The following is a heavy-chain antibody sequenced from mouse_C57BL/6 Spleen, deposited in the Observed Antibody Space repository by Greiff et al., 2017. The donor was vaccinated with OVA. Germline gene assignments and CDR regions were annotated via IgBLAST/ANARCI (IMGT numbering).Heavy chain of an antibody. CDR2: IDPSDSYT. V-gene: IGHV1-69*01. CDR1: GYTFTSYW. CDR3: ARYDGYYSLYAKDY. Sequence: QVQLQQPGAELVMPGASVKLSCKASGYTFTSYWMHWVKQRPGQGLEWIGEIDPSDSYTNYNQKFKGKSTLTVDKSSSTAYMQLSSLTSEDSAVYYCARYDGYYSLYAKDYWGQGTSVTVSS. D-gene: IGHD2-3*01. J-gene: IGHJ4*01.